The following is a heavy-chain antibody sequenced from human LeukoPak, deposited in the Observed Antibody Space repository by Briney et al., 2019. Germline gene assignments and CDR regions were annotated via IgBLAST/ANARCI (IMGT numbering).Heavy chain of an antibody. Sequence: PGGSLRLSCAASGFTFSSYAMSWVRQAPGKGLEWVSAISGSGGSTYYADSVKGRFTISRDNSKNTLYLQMNSLRVKDTAIYYCARTGNSRFDYWGQGTLVTVSS. J-gene: IGHJ4*02. D-gene: IGHD1-7*01. V-gene: IGHV3-23*01. CDR1: GFTFSSYA. CDR2: ISGSGGST. CDR3: ARTGNSRFDY.